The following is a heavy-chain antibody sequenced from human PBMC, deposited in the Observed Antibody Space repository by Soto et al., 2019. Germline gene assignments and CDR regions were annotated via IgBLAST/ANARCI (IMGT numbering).Heavy chain of an antibody. CDR2: IYHSGST. CDR3: ARGNVVPLDY. J-gene: IGHJ4*02. CDR1: GGSISSGGYS. D-gene: IGHD2-21*01. V-gene: IGHV4-30-2*01. Sequence: QLQLQESGSGLVKPSQTLSLTCAVSGGSISSGGYSWSWIRQPPGKGLEWIGYIYHSGSTYYNPSHTTRVTISVDSSKNQFSVELSSVTAADTAVYYCARGNVVPLDYWGQGTLVTVSS.